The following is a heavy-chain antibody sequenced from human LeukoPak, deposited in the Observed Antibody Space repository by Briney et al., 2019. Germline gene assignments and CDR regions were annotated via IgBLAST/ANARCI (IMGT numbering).Heavy chain of an antibody. V-gene: IGHV3-7*01. D-gene: IGHD3-10*01. CDR2: INQDGIEK. J-gene: IGHJ4*02. CDR1: GFTFTTYW. Sequence: GGSLRLSCAASGFTFTTYWMSWVRQAPGKGLEWVANINQDGIEKYYVASVKGRFTISRDNSKNTLYLQMNSLRPEDTAVYYCARERGEVDYWGQGTLVTVSS. CDR3: ARERGEVDY.